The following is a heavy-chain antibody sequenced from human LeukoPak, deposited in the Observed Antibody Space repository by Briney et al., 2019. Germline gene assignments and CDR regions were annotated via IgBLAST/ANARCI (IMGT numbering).Heavy chain of an antibody. V-gene: IGHV3-9*01. CDR2: ISWNSGSI. J-gene: IGHJ4*02. CDR1: GFTFDDYA. CDR3: AKDSSYGEFYYFDY. D-gene: IGHD5-18*01. Sequence: PGGSLRLSCAASGFTFDDYATHWVRQAPGKGLEWVSGISWNSGSIGYADSVKGRFTISRDNAKNSLYLQMNSLRAEDTALYYCAKDSSYGEFYYFDYWGQGTLVTVSS.